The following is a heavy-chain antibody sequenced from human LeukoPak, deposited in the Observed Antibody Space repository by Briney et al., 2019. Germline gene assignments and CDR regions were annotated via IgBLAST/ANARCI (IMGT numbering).Heavy chain of an antibody. V-gene: IGHV3-30*04. CDR2: GSNK. Sequence: PGGSPRVSCAASGFTFSSYAIHWVRQAPGKGLEWVPDGSNKYYADSVKGRFTFSRDNSKNTLYLQMNSLRAEDTAVYYCARRLAPSGMAGCRQRCTVTVSS. CDR1: GFTFSSYA. J-gene: IGHJ6*01. D-gene: IGHD3-3*02. CDR3: ARRLAPSGMAG.